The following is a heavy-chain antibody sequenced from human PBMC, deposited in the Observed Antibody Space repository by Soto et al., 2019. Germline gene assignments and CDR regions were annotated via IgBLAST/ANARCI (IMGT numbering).Heavy chain of an antibody. CDR1: GGSISSGDYY. D-gene: IGHD6-19*01. CDR3: VRRLAVKPRDYFDY. Sequence: SETLSLTCTVSGGSISSGDYYWSWVRQPPGKDLEYIGYIYYTGSTYYNPSLNSRLTMSVDTSKNQFSLKLSSVTAADTAVYYCVRRLAVKPRDYFDYWGQGTLVTVSS. J-gene: IGHJ4*02. CDR2: IYYTGST. V-gene: IGHV4-30-4*01.